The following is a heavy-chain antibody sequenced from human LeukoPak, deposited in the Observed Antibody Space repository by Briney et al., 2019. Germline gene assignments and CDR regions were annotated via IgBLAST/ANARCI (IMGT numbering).Heavy chain of an antibody. CDR3: ATAYIRMGFGGPYFDY. CDR1: GYTFTSYY. D-gene: IGHD2-15*01. V-gene: IGHV1-24*01. J-gene: IGHJ4*02. Sequence: ASVKVSCKASGYTFTSYYMHWVRQALGKGLEWMGGFDPEDGETIYAQKFQGRVTMTEDTSTDTAYMELSSLRSEDTAVYYCATAYIRMGFGGPYFDYWGQGTLVTVSS. CDR2: FDPEDGET.